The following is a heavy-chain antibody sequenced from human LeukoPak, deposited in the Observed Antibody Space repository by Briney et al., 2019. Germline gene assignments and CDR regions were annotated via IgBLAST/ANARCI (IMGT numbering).Heavy chain of an antibody. CDR2: ISSSSSTI. D-gene: IGHD3-10*02. Sequence: GGSLRLSCAASGFTFSSYSMNWVRQAPGKGLEWVSYISSSSSTIYYADSVKGRFTISRDNAKNSLYLQMNSLRAEDAAVYYCAELGITMIGGVWGKGTTVTISS. J-gene: IGHJ6*04. CDR3: AELGITMIGGV. CDR1: GFTFSSYS. V-gene: IGHV3-48*01.